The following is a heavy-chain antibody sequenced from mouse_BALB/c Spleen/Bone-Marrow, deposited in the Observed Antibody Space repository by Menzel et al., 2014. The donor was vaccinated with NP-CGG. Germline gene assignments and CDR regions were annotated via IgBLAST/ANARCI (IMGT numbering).Heavy chain of an antibody. Sequence: VQLQQSGPELVRPGVSVKISCKGSGYTFTDYAMHWVKQSHAKSLEWIGVINTYSGNTTYNQNFKGKATMTVDKSSSTALMELARWTYEDSAIYYGAREGYASTAWFAYWGQGTLVTVSA. D-gene: IGHD1-1*01. J-gene: IGHJ3*01. V-gene: IGHV1-67*01. CDR3: AREGYASTAWFAY. CDR1: GYTFTDYA. CDR2: INTYSGNT.